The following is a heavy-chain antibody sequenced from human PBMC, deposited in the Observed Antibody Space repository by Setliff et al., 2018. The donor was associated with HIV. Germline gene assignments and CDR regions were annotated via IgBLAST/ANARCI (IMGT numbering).Heavy chain of an antibody. V-gene: IGHV3-23*01. D-gene: IGHD4-17*01. CDR3: AKDNSEHWPTGRLDY. CDR1: EFAFSTHI. J-gene: IGHJ4*02. CDR2: ITGGGAT. Sequence: RLSCAPSEFAFSTHIIHWVRQAPGKGLEWVSSITGGGATQYADFVKGRFTISRDVSKNTVFLQMNSLRVDDTAVYYCAKDNSEHWPTGRLDYWGQGTLVTVSS.